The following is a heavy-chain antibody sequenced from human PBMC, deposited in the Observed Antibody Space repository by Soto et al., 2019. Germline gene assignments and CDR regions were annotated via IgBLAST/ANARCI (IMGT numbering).Heavy chain of an antibody. J-gene: IGHJ4*02. CDR2: IYYSGYT. V-gene: IGHV4-31*03. D-gene: IGHD2-15*01. CDR3: ARVLGYCTRGNCYHEY. CDR1: GGSISSGGYY. Sequence: SETRSLTCTVSGGSISSGGYYWSWIHHHPGKGLEWIGFIYYSGYTYYNPSLKSRVSISVDTSKNHFSLKLSSVTAADTAVYYCARVLGYCTRGNCYHEYLGEGTVVILSS.